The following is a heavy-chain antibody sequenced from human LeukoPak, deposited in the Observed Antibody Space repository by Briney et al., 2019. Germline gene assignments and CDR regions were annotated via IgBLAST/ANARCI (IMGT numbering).Heavy chain of an antibody. CDR1: GFTFSSYA. V-gene: IGHV3-23*01. CDR3: AKDRLLNCRGDCYIFDY. Sequence: PGGSLRLSCAASGFTFSSYAMSWVRQAPGKGLEWVSGISGSGGSTYYADSVKGRFSISRDNSKNTLYLQVNGLRTEDTAVYYCAKDRLLNCRGDCYIFDYWGQGTVVTVSS. J-gene: IGHJ4*02. CDR2: ISGSGGST. D-gene: IGHD2-21*02.